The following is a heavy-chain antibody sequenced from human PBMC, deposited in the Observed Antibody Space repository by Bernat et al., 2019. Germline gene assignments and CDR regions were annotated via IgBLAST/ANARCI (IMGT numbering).Heavy chain of an antibody. J-gene: IGHJ1*01. V-gene: IGHV3-74*01. CDR2: INSDGSST. CDR3: ARTYYGDDFQY. D-gene: IGHD4-17*01. Sequence: EVQLVESGGGLVQPGGSLSLSCAASGFTFSSYWMHWVRQPPGKGLVWVSRINSDGSSTSYADSVKGRFTISRDNAKNTLYLQMNSLRAEDTAVYYCARTYYGDDFQYWGQGTLVTVSS. CDR1: GFTFSSYW.